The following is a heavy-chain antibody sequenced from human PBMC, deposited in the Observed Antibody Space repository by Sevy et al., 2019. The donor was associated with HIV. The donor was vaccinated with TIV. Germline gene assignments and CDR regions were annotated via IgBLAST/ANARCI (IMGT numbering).Heavy chain of an antibody. J-gene: IGHJ4*02. CDR1: GFTFRDYS. V-gene: IGHV3-21*06. CDR3: TRVYYYDTSASQY. D-gene: IGHD3-22*01. CDR2: ISSASSYR. Sequence: GGSLRLSCAASGFTFRDYSMNWVRQAPGQGLEWVSSISSASSYRKYGDSVKGRFTISRDNAKNLLYLDLNSLRVEDTAVYYCTRVYYYDTSASQYWGQGTLVTVSS.